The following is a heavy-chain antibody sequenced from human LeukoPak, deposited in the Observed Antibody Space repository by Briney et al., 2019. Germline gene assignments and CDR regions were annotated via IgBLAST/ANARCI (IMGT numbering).Heavy chain of an antibody. Sequence: PGGSLRLSCAASGFSFSDYGMNWVRQAPGKGLEWVSAISGSGGTSYYADSVKGRFTISRDNSKNTLYLQMNSLRAEDTAVYYCARARGNNYGFSDYWGQGILVTVSS. CDR2: ISGSGGTS. J-gene: IGHJ4*02. D-gene: IGHD3/OR15-3a*01. CDR3: ARARGNNYGFSDY. V-gene: IGHV3-23*01. CDR1: GFSFSDYG.